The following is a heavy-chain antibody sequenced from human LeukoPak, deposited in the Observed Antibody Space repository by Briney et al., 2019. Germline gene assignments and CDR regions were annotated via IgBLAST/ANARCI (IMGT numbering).Heavy chain of an antibody. CDR3: ARHRTYYDILTGYKPYYFDY. CDR1: GGSITSYY. V-gene: IGHV4-4*07. D-gene: IGHD3-9*01. J-gene: IGHJ4*02. CDR2: LYTSGST. Sequence: PSETLSLTCTVSGGSITSYYWSWIRQPAGKGLEWIGRLYTSGSTNYNPSLKSRVTMSVDTSKNQFSLKLSSVTAADTAVYYCARHRTYYDILTGYKPYYFDYWGQGTLVTVSS.